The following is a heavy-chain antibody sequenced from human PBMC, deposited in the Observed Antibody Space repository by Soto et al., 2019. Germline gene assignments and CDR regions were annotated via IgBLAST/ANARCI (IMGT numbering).Heavy chain of an antibody. CDR3: GRDLRGVLVPAPMSPAGWYDL. CDR2: IYYSGST. Sequence: QVQLQESGPGLVKPSETLSLTCTVSGGSISSYYWSWIRQPPGKGLEWIGYIYYSGSTNYNPSLKQLAAMSLNTSKNQFPPKLTSVPAADSAVHFCGRDLRGVLVPAPMSPAGWYDLRGQGALVTVSS. V-gene: IGHV4-59*01. CDR1: GGSISSYY. J-gene: IGHJ5*02. D-gene: IGHD2-2*01.